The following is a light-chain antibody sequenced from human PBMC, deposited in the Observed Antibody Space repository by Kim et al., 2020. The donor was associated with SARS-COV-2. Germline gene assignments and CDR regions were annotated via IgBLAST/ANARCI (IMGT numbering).Light chain of an antibody. CDR1: QSVSSY. V-gene: IGKV3-11*01. J-gene: IGKJ5*01. CDR3: QQRSNWPPRIT. Sequence: PGERATLACRASQSVSSYLAWYQQKPGQAPRLLIYDASNRATGIPARFSGSGSGTDFTLTISSLEPEDFAVYYCQQRSNWPPRITFGQGTRLGL. CDR2: DAS.